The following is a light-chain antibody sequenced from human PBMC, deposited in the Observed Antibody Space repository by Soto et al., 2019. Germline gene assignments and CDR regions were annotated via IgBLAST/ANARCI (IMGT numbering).Light chain of an antibody. CDR2: GAS. Sequence: EIVLTQSPGTLSLSPGERATLSCRASQSVSSNKLAWYQQKPGQAPRLLIYGASGRATGIPDRFSGSGSGTDFTLTISRLEPEDCGVFYCQQNGRSPTFGPGTKVEVK. J-gene: IGKJ3*01. CDR3: QQNGRSPT. CDR1: QSVSSNK. V-gene: IGKV3-20*01.